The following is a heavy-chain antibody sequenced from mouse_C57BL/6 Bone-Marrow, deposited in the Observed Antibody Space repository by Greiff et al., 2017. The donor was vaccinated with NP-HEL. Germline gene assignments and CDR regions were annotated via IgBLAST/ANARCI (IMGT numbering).Heavy chain of an antibody. CDR1: GYTFTDYY. CDR2: INPYNGGT. Sequence: VQLQQSGPVLVKPGASVKMSCKASGYTFTDYYMNWVKQSHGKSLEWIGVINPYNGGTSYNQKFKGKATLTVDKSSSTAYMELNSLTSEDSAVDDCARLPWDQDFDYGGQGTTLTVSS. CDR3: ARLPWDQDFDY. J-gene: IGHJ2*01. V-gene: IGHV1-19*01. D-gene: IGHD4-1*01.